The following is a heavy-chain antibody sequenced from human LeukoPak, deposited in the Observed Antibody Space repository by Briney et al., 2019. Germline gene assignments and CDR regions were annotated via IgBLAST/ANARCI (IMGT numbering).Heavy chain of an antibody. D-gene: IGHD3-22*01. Sequence: ASVKVSCKASGYTFTAYYIHWVRQAPGQGLEWMGWINPNSGGTNYAQKFQGRFTMTRDTSISTAYMELSRLRSDDTAVYFCARRCDTSSYYTYYFDYWGQGTLVTVSS. V-gene: IGHV1-2*02. CDR2: INPNSGGT. J-gene: IGHJ4*02. CDR3: ARRCDTSSYYTYYFDY. CDR1: GYTFTAYY.